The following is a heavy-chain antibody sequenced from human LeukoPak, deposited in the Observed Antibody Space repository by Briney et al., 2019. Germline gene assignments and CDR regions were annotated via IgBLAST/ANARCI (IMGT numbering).Heavy chain of an antibody. V-gene: IGHV4-4*07. Sequence: SETLPLTCTVSGGSISSYYWSWIRQPAGKGLEWIGRIYTSGSTNYNPSLKSRVTMSVDTSKNQFSLKLSSVTAADTAVYYCARDRWFGDLDWFDPWGQGTLVTVSS. CDR3: ARDRWFGDLDWFDP. J-gene: IGHJ5*02. D-gene: IGHD3-10*01. CDR2: IYTSGST. CDR1: GGSISSYY.